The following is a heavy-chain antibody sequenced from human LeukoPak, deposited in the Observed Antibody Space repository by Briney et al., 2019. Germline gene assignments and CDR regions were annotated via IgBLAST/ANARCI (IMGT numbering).Heavy chain of an antibody. V-gene: IGHV5-51*01. CDR3: ARWVTADRGKKDAFDI. Sequence: GESLLISCKASGYSFPIYWIGWVRQMPGKGLEWMGIIFPGDSDTRYSPSFQGQVTFSTDKSITTAYLQWSSLKASDTAIYYCARWVTADRGKKDAFDIWGQGTRGRVSS. J-gene: IGHJ3*02. D-gene: IGHD2-21*02. CDR2: IFPGDSDT. CDR1: GYSFPIYW.